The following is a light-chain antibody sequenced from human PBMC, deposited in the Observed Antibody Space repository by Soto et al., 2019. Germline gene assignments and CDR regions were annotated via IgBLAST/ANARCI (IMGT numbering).Light chain of an antibody. Sequence: EIVLTQSPGTLSLSPGERATLSCRATQSLGSTSLAWYQQKPGQAPRLLIYGASSRATGIPDRFSGSGSGTDFTLTISRLEPEDFAVYYRQQYGGSPRYTFGQGTKVDIK. CDR1: QSLGSTS. V-gene: IGKV3-20*01. CDR2: GAS. J-gene: IGKJ2*01. CDR3: QQYGGSPRYT.